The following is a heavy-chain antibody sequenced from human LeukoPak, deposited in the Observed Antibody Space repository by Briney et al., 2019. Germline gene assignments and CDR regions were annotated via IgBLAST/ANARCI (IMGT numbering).Heavy chain of an antibody. Sequence: GGSLRLSCAASGFTFSTYWMTWVRQAPGKGLEWVAHMDLDGSQTFYAGSVKGRFTISRDSAKSSLYLQMNSLRAEDTAMYYCSRDAGSAVGRGLDYWGQGTLATVSS. CDR3: SRDAGSAVGRGLDY. CDR2: MDLDGSQT. V-gene: IGHV3-7*04. CDR1: GFTFSTYW. J-gene: IGHJ4*02. D-gene: IGHD6-13*01.